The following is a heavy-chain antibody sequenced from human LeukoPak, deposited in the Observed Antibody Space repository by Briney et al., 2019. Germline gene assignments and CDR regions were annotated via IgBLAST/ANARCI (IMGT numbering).Heavy chain of an antibody. V-gene: IGHV3-23*01. CDR2: ISGSGGTT. J-gene: IGHJ5*02. CDR3: AKVGPRYCSGGSCSPPSWFDP. Sequence: GGSLRLSCAAPGFTFSSYAMSWVRQAPGKGLEWVSAISGSGGTTYYADSVKGRFTISRDNSKNTLYLQMNSLRAEDTAVYYCAKVGPRYCSGGSCSPPSWFDPWGQGTLVTVSS. D-gene: IGHD2-15*01. CDR1: GFTFSSYA.